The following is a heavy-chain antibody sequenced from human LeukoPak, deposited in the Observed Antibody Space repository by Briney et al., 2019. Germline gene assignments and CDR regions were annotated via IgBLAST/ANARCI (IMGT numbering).Heavy chain of an antibody. CDR2: FYTSGNS. J-gene: IGHJ2*01. CDR3: ARARRYCDGDCSSGVYWYFDL. V-gene: IGHV4-4*07. Sequence: SETLSLTCTVSGGSISSYYWSWIRQPAGKGLEWIGRFYTSGNSYYNPSLKSRVTMSVDTSKNQFSLKLSSVTAADTAVYYCARARRYCDGDCSSGVYWYFDLWGRGTLVTVSS. D-gene: IGHD2-21*02. CDR1: GGSISSYY.